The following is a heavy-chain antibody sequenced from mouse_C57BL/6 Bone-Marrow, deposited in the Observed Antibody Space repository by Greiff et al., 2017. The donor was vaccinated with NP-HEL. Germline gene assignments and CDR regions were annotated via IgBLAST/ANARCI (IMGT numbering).Heavy chain of an antibody. CDR1: GYSITSGYY. Sequence: ESGPGLVKPSQSLSLTCSVTGYSITSGYYWNWIRQFPGNKLEWMGYISYDGSNNYNPSLKNRISITRDTSKNQFFLKLNSVTTEDIATYYCAKDGYSFAYWGQGTLVTVSA. V-gene: IGHV3-6*01. D-gene: IGHD2-3*01. J-gene: IGHJ3*01. CDR3: AKDGYSFAY. CDR2: ISYDGSN.